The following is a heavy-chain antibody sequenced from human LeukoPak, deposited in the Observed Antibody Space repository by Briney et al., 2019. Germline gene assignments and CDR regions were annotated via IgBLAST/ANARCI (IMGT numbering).Heavy chain of an antibody. CDR3: ARAIAGRITIFGVLVGGYFDY. V-gene: IGHV3-48*01. D-gene: IGHD3-3*01. CDR2: IGSSSTTI. Sequence: PGGSLRLSCAASGFPFSNFGLNWVRQAPGKGLEWVSYIGSSSTTIYYAASVQGRFTISRDSAKNSSYLQMNSLRVEDTAVYYCARAIAGRITIFGVLVGGYFDYWGQGALVTVSS. CDR1: GFPFSNFG. J-gene: IGHJ4*02.